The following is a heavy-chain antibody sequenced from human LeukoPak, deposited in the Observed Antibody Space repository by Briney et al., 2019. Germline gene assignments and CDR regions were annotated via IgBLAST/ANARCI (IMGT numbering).Heavy chain of an antibody. Sequence: GGSLRLSCAASGFTFSSYAMHWVRQAPGKGLEWVAVISYDGSNKYYADSVKGRFTISRDNSKTTLYLHMNSLRVEDTAVYYCVRSNGWYLDYWGQGTLVTVSS. J-gene: IGHJ4*02. CDR3: VRSNGWYLDY. CDR2: ISYDGSNK. V-gene: IGHV3-30-3*01. CDR1: GFTFSSYA. D-gene: IGHD6-19*01.